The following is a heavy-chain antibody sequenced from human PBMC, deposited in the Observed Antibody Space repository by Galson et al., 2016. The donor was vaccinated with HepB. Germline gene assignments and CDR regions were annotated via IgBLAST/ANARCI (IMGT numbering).Heavy chain of an antibody. Sequence: SVKVSCKASGYTFANYGLTWVRQAPGQGLEWMGWINTNTGSPTYAQGFTGRIVFSWDTSVSTTYLQIYSLQAGDTAVYYCARDRGGYSDFWGQGTLVTVSS. V-gene: IGHV7-4-1*01. CDR3: ARDRGGYSDF. J-gene: IGHJ4*02. CDR2: INTNTGSP. D-gene: IGHD4-23*01. CDR1: GYTFANYG.